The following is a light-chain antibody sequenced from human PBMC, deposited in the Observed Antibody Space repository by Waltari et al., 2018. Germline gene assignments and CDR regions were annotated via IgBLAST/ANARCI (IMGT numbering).Light chain of an antibody. V-gene: IGLV2-11*01. CDR2: DVT. CDR1: SSDVGGYNY. J-gene: IGLJ1*01. Sequence: QSALTQPRSVSGSPGQSVTISCTGTSSDVGGYNYVPWYQQYPGKAPKLMIYDVTKRPSGVPDRFSGSKSGNTASLTISGLQAEDEADYYCCSYAGRHIPYVFGTGTQVTVL. CDR3: CSYAGRHIPYV.